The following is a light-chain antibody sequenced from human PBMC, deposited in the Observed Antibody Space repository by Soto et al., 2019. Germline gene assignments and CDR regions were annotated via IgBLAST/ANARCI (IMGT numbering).Light chain of an antibody. V-gene: IGKV3-15*01. CDR2: AAS. CDR1: QSVSSY. J-gene: IGKJ1*01. CDR3: QRYDSSPRT. Sequence: EIVLTQSPATLSLSPGERATLSCRASQSVSSYLAWYQQKPGQAPRVLIYAASTRATGIPDRFSGSGSGTEFTLTISSLHTEDFGVYYCQRYDSSPRTFGQGTKVDI.